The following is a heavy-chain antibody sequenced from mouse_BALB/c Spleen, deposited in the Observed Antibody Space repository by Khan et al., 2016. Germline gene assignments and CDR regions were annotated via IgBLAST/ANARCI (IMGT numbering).Heavy chain of an antibody. D-gene: IGHD1-1*02. CDR1: GYTFTSYT. J-gene: IGHJ4*01. Sequence: QVRLQQSGAELARPGASVKMSCKASGYTFTSYTMHWVKQRPGQGLEWIGYINPSSGYTNYNQKFKDKATLTADKSSSTAYMQLSSLTSEDSAVYYCARGGPTDGNAMDYWGQGTSVTVSS. CDR3: ARGGPTDGNAMDY. V-gene: IGHV1-4*01. CDR2: INPSSGYT.